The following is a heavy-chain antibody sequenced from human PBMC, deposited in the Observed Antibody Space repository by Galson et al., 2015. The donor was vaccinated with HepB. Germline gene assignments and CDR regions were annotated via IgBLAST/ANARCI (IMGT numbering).Heavy chain of an antibody. CDR1: GFMFRIHA. CDR3: ARSDSNGWYYFDY. J-gene: IGHJ4*02. V-gene: IGHV3-64*01. D-gene: IGHD6-19*01. CDR2: INSNGGAT. Sequence: SLRLSCAASGFMFRIHAMHWVRQAPGKGLEHVSAINSNGGATYYAQSVEGRFTISRDNSKNRLYPHLGSLRPDDTAIYFCARSDSNGWYYFDYWGQGTLVSVS.